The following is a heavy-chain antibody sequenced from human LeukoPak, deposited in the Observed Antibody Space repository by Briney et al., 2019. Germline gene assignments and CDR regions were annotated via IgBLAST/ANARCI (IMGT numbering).Heavy chain of an antibody. J-gene: IGHJ4*02. Sequence: GGSLRLSCAASGFTFSSYWMSWVRQAPGKGLEWVANIKQDGSEKYYVDSVKGRFTISRDNAKNSLYLQMNSLRAEDTAVYYCARDKAMGATHFDYWGQGTLVTVSS. D-gene: IGHD1-26*01. CDR2: IKQDGSEK. V-gene: IGHV3-7*01. CDR3: ARDKAMGATHFDY. CDR1: GFTFSSYW.